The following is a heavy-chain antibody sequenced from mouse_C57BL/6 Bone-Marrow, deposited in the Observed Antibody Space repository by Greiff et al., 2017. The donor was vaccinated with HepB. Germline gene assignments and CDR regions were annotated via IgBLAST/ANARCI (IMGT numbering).Heavy chain of an antibody. D-gene: IGHD2-3*01. CDR2: IYPGSGST. V-gene: IGHV1-55*01. Sequence: VQLQQPGAELVKPGASVKMSCKASGYTFTSYLITWVKQRPGQGLAWIGDIYPGSGSTNYNEKFKSKATLTVDTSSSTAYMQLSSLTSEDSAVYYCAKGVYDGYYDYFDYWGQGTTRTVSS. CDR1: GYTFTSYL. CDR3: AKGVYDGYYDYFDY. J-gene: IGHJ2*01.